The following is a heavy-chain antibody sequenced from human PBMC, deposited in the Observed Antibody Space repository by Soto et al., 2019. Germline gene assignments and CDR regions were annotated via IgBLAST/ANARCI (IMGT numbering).Heavy chain of an antibody. CDR1: GFTFSSYS. CDR3: ASATYYYGSGRPY. Sequence: EVLLVESGGGLVKPGGSLRLSCAASGFTFSSYSMNWVRQAPGNGLEWVSSISSSSSYIYYADSVKGRFTISRHNAKNSLYLQMNSLRAEDTAVYYCASATYYYGSGRPYWGQGTLVTVSS. D-gene: IGHD3-10*01. V-gene: IGHV3-21*01. CDR2: ISSSSSYI. J-gene: IGHJ4*02.